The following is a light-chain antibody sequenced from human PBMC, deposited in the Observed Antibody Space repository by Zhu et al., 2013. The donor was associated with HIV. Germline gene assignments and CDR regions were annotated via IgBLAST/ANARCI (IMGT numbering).Light chain of an antibody. Sequence: QSALTQPASVSGSLGQSITISCTGTSSDVGAYKYVSWYQQHPGKAPKLMIYEVSNRPSGVSNRFSGSKSGNTASLTISGLQAEDEADYYCSSYTSSSTYVFGTGTKVTVL. J-gene: IGLJ1*01. V-gene: IGLV2-14*01. CDR2: EVS. CDR3: SSYTSSSTYV. CDR1: SSDVGAYKY.